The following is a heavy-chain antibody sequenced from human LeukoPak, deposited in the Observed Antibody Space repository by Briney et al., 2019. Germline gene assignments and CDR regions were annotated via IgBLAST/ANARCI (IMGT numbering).Heavy chain of an antibody. D-gene: IGHD3-3*01. CDR1: GFTFSSYG. CDR2: ISYDGSNK. CDR3: AKGHITIFGVFILNDAFDI. V-gene: IGHV3-30*18. J-gene: IGHJ3*02. Sequence: PGGSLRLSCAASGFTFSSYGMHWVRQAPGKGLEWVAVISYDGSNKYYADSVKGRFTISRDNSKNTLYLQVNSLRAEDTAVYYCAKGHITIFGVFILNDAFDIWGQGTMVTVSS.